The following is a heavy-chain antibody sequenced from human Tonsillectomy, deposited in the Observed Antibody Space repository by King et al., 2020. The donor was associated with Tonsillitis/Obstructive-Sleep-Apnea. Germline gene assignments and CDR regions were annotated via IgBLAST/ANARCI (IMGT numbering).Heavy chain of an antibody. CDR3: VRGTSDWKGVDY. D-gene: IGHD6-19*01. J-gene: IGHJ4*02. Sequence: EVQLVECGGGLVQPVGSLRHSCAASVFTFSNYRMHWVRPAPGKGLESVSLISVDGTRTDYADSVKGRFTMSRDNAENTLYLQMSSLRAEDTAVYYCVRGTSDWKGVDYWGQGTLVTVSS. CDR1: VFTFSNYR. CDR2: ISVDGTRT. V-gene: IGHV3-74*01.